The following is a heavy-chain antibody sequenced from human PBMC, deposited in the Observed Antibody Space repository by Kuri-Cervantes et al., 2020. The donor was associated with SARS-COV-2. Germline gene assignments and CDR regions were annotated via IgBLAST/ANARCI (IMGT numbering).Heavy chain of an antibody. CDR1: GGTFSSYA. J-gene: IGHJ4*02. CDR2: IIPIFGTA. Sequence: SVKVSCKASGGTFSSYAISWVRQAPGQGLEWMGRIIPIFGTANYAQKFQGRVTITADESTSTAYMELSSLRSEDTAVYYCAREAGYSTYVSQSYYFDYWGRGTLVTVSS. D-gene: IGHD5-18*01. CDR3: AREAGYSTYVSQSYYFDY. V-gene: IGHV1-69*13.